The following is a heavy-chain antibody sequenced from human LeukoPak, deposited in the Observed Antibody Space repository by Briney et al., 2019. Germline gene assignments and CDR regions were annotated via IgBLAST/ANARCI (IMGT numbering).Heavy chain of an antibody. D-gene: IGHD5-18*01. V-gene: IGHV3-9*01. Sequence: GGSLRLSCAASGFNFDNYAMHWVRQAPGKGLEWVSGVTWNSGSIDYADSVKGRFTISRDNAKNSLYLQMNSLRAEDTAVYYCARDRPGYSYGLTLDYWGQGTLVTVSS. CDR2: VTWNSGSI. CDR3: ARDRPGYSYGLTLDY. CDR1: GFNFDNYA. J-gene: IGHJ4*02.